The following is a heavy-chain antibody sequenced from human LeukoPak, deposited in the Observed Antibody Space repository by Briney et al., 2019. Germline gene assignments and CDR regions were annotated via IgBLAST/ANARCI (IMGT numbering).Heavy chain of an antibody. CDR2: IYSGGST. V-gene: IGHV3-53*01. CDR1: GFTVSSNY. D-gene: IGHD4-17*01. J-gene: IGHJ6*02. CDR3: ARDSNSGYGDYRPPHLSYYYYGMDV. Sequence: GGSLRLSCAASGFTVSSNYMSWVRQAPGKGLEWVSVIYSGGSTYYADSVKGRFTISRDNSKNTLYLQMNSLRAEDTAVYYCARDSNSGYGDYRPPHLSYYYYGMDVWGQGTTVTVSS.